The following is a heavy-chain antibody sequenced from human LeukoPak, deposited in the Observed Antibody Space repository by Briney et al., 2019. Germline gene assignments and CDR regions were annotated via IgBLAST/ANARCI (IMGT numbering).Heavy chain of an antibody. CDR1: GYTFTSYD. CDR2: MNPNSGNT. J-gene: IGHJ5*02. V-gene: IGHV1-8*03. CDR3: ARGVSPGGDNWFDP. Sequence: ASVKVSCKASGYTFTSYDINWVRQATGQGLEWMGWMNPNSGNTGYAQKFQGRVTITRNTSISTAYMELGSLRSEDTAVYYCARGVSPGGDNWFDPWGQGTLVTVSS. D-gene: IGHD4-17*01.